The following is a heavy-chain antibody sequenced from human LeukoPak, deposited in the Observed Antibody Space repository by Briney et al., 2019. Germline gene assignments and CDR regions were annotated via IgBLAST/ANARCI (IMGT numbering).Heavy chain of an antibody. V-gene: IGHV1-69*13. CDR2: IIPIFGTA. CDR3: ARRSDYLDY. J-gene: IGHJ4*02. CDR1: GYTFTSYY. D-gene: IGHD3-3*01. Sequence: GASVTVSCTASGYTFTSYYMHWVRQAPGQGLEWMGGIIPIFGTANYAQKFQGRVTITADESTSTAYMELSSLRSEDTAVYYCARRSDYLDYWGQGTLVTVSS.